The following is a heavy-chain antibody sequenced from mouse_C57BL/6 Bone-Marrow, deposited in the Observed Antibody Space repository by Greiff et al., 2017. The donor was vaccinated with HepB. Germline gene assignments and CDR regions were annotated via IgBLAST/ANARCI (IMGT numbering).Heavy chain of an antibody. J-gene: IGHJ3*01. CDR1: GFTFSDYY. CDR3: ARDYYGLEGAY. V-gene: IGHV5-12*01. Sequence: EVHLVESGGGLVQPGGSLKLSCAASGFTFSDYYMYWVRQTPEKRLEWVAYISNGGGSTYYPDTVKGRFTISRDNAKNTLYLQMSRLKSEDTAMYYCARDYYGLEGAYWGQGTLVTVSA. D-gene: IGHD1-1*01. CDR2: ISNGGGST.